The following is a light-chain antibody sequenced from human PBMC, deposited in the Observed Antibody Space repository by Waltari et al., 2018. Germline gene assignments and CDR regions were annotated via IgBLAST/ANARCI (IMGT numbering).Light chain of an antibody. CDR1: SRDVGGYYY. J-gene: IGLJ2*01. CDR3: SSYAGSNNFVV. Sequence: QSALTQPPSASGSPGQSVTISCTGTSRDVGGYYYVSWYQQHPGKAPKLMIYEVSKRPSGVPDRFSGSKSGNTASLTVSGLQAEDEADYYCSSYAGSNNFVVFGGGTKLTVL. CDR2: EVS. V-gene: IGLV2-8*01.